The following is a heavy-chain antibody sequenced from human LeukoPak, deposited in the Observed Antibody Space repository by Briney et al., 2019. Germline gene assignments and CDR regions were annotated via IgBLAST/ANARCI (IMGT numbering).Heavy chain of an antibody. D-gene: IGHD3-22*01. CDR3: ARASYDNSGYYSGAGARADY. CDR2: ISFSSATV. Sequence: GGSLRLSCAASGFTFSSYSMNWVRQVPGKGLEWISYISFSSATVYYAGSVQGRFTISRDNAKNSLYLQMNSLRAEDTAVYYCARASYDNSGYYSGAGARADYWGQGILVTVSS. V-gene: IGHV3-48*01. CDR1: GFTFSSYS. J-gene: IGHJ4*02.